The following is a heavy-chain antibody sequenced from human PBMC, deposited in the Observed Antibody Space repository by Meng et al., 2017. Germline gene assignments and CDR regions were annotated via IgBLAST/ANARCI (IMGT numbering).Heavy chain of an antibody. D-gene: IGHD2-21*02. J-gene: IGHJ4*02. CDR1: GYTFTGYY. V-gene: IGHV1-2*02. Sequence: ASVKVSCKASGYTFTGYYMHWVRQAPGQGLEWMGWINPNSGGTNYAQKFQGRVTMTRDTSISTAYMELSRLRSDDTAVYYCARDFSPYCGGDCYSVNDYWGQGTRGT. CDR3: ARDFSPYCGGDCYSVNDY. CDR2: INPNSGGT.